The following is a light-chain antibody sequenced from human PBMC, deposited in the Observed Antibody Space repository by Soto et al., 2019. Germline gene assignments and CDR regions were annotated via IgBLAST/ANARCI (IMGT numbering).Light chain of an antibody. V-gene: IGKV2-30*01. J-gene: IGKJ3*01. CDR3: MQNTHWPFT. CDR2: KVS. Sequence: DVVMTQSPLSLPVTLGQPASISCRSSQSLVYSDGNTYLSWFQQRPGQSPRRLIYKVSNRDSGVPDRFSGSRSGTDFTLKISRVEAEDVGVYYCMQNTHWPFTFGPGTKVDIK. CDR1: QSLVYSDGNTY.